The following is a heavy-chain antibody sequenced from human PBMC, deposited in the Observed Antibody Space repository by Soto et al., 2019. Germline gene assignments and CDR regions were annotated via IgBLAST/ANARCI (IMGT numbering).Heavy chain of an antibody. V-gene: IGHV4-34*01. J-gene: IGHJ4*02. CDR2: INHSGST. D-gene: IGHD3-10*01. CDR3: ARVTMVRGVIITRVRYFDY. Sequence: PSETLSLTCAVYGGSFSCYYWSWIRQPPGKGLEWIGEINHSGSTNYNPSLKSRVTISVDTSKNQFSLKLSSVTAADTAVYYCARVTMVRGVIITRVRYFDYWGQGTLVTVSS. CDR1: GGSFSCYY.